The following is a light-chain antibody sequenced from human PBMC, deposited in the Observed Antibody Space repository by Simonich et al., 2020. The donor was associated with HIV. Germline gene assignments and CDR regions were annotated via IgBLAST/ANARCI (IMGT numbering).Light chain of an antibody. CDR2: WAS. CDR1: RNILYNSNNTNY. J-gene: IGKJ1*01. V-gene: IGKV4-1*01. CDR3: QQYYTTPPT. Sequence: DIVMTQSPDSLAVSLGERATINCKSSRNILYNSNNTNYLAWYQQKPGQPPNLLIYWASTREAGVPDRFSASGSGTDFTLTISSLQAEDVAVYYCQQYYTTPPTFGQGTKVEIK.